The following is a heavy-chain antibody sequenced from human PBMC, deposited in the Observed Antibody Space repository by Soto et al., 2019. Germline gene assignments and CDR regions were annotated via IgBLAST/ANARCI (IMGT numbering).Heavy chain of an antibody. CDR3: ARGRWLTTGPGYFDL. D-gene: IGHD1-1*01. V-gene: IGHV1-69*01. CDR2: IIPICGTA. J-gene: IGHJ2*01. Sequence: QVQLVQSGAEVKKPGSSVKVSCKASGGTFSSYAISWVRQAPGQGLEWMGGIIPICGTANYAQKFQGRVTITAAESTSTAYMELSSLRSEDTAVYYCARGRWLTTGPGYFDLWGRGTLVTVSS. CDR1: GGTFSSYA.